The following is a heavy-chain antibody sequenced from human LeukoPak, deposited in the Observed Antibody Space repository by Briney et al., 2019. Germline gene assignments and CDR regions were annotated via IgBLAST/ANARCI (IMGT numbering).Heavy chain of an antibody. CDR1: GFTFSSYS. Sequence: PGGSVRLSCAASGFTFSSYSMNWVRQAPGKGLEWVSSISSSSSYIYYADSVKGRFTISRDNAKNSLYLQMNSLRAEDTAVYYCARVGVTTPRHAFDIWGQGTMVTVSS. CDR3: ARVGVTTPRHAFDI. D-gene: IGHD4-17*01. CDR2: ISSSSSYI. J-gene: IGHJ3*02. V-gene: IGHV3-21*01.